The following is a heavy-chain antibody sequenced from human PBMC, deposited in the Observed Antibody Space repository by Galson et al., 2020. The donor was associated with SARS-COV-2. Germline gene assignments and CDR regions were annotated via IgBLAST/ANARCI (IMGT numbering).Heavy chain of an antibody. CDR3: ARGISSGYFQRYYYYFNGMDV. CDR1: GASYSGYY. V-gene: IGHV4-34*01. Sequence: SQASETLSLTCAVSGASYSGYYWSWIRQAPGKGLEWIGEINHVGHTNYNPSLESRVTISGDTSQSQFSLRLTSVIAADTGVYFCARGISSGYFQRYYYYFNGMDVWGQGTTVTVSS. CDR2: INHVGHT. D-gene: IGHD3-22*01. J-gene: IGHJ6*02.